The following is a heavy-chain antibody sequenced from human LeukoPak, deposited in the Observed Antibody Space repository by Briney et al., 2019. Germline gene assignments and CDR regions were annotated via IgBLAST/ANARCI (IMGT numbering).Heavy chain of an antibody. CDR1: GGSISSGGYS. CDR2: IYHSGST. J-gene: IGHJ4*02. CDR3: ASLQDILTGYSSDY. Sequence: SETLSLTCAVSGGSISSGGYSWSWIRQPPGKGLEWIGYIYHSGSTYYNPSLKGRVTISVDRSKNHFSLKLSAVTAADTAVYYCASLQDILTGYSSDYWGQGTLVTVSS. D-gene: IGHD3-9*01. V-gene: IGHV4-30-2*01.